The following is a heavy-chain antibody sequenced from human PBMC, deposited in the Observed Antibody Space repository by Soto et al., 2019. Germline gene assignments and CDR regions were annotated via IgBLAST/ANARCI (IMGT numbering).Heavy chain of an antibody. CDR3: ARAPATANPQGVDF. CDR1: GYTFSDYY. J-gene: IGHJ4*02. CDR2: INPNSGGT. V-gene: IGHV1-2*02. D-gene: IGHD1-1*01. Sequence: ASVKVSCKASGYTFSDYYIHWVRQAPVQGLEWMGWINPNSGGTKYAPKFQGGVTMTRDTSITTAYMELSRLRSGDTAVYYCARAPATANPQGVDFWGRGTLVTRSS.